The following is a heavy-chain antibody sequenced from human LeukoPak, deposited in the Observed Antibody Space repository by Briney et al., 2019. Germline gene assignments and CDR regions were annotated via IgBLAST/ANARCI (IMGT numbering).Heavy chain of an antibody. CDR3: ASLADCINGVCSNDYYYMDV. CDR1: GYSISSGYY. D-gene: IGHD2-8*01. V-gene: IGHV4-38-2*01. J-gene: IGHJ6*03. CDR2: IYHSGST. Sequence: SETLSLTCAVSGYSISSGYYWGWIRQPPGKGLEWIGSIYHSGSTYYNPSLKSRVTISVDTSKNQFSLKLSSVTAADTAVYYCASLADCINGVCSNDYYYMDVWGKGTTVTVSS.